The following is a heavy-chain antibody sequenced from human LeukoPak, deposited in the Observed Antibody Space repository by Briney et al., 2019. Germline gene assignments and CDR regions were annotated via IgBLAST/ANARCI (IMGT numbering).Heavy chain of an antibody. CDR2: INSDGSST. CDR3: ARAGSGWYYYYYGTDV. CDR1: GFTFSSYW. D-gene: IGHD6-19*01. Sequence: SGGSLRLSCAASGFTFSSYWMHWVRQAPGKGLVWVSRINSDGSSTSYADSVKGRFTISRDNAKNTLYLQMNSLRAEDTAVYYCARAGSGWYYYYYGTDVWGQGTTVTVSS. J-gene: IGHJ6*02. V-gene: IGHV3-74*01.